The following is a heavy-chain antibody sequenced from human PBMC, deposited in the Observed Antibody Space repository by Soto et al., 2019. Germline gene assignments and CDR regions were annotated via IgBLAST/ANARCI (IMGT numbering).Heavy chain of an antibody. D-gene: IGHD3-3*01. CDR3: TTNFWSGYYIPDYYYGMDV. CDR1: GFTFSNAW. CDR2: IKSKTDGGTT. Sequence: LRRSCAASGFTFSNAWMSWVRQAPGKGLEWVGRIKSKTDGGTTDYAAPVKGRFTISRDDSKNTLYLQMNSLKTEDTAVYYCTTNFWSGYYIPDYYYGMDVWGQGTTVTVSS. V-gene: IGHV3-15*01. J-gene: IGHJ6*02.